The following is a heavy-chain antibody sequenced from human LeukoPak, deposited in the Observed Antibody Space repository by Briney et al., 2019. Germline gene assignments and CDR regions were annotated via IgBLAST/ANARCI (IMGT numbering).Heavy chain of an antibody. V-gene: IGHV1-69*13. D-gene: IGHD2-2*01. CDR2: IIPIFGTA. J-gene: IGHJ4*02. CDR3: AREEGYCSSTSCYVY. CDR1: GGTFSSYA. Sequence: ASVKVSCKASGGTFSSYAISWVRQAPGQGLEWMGGIIPIFGTANYAQKFQGRVTITADESTSTAYMELSSLRSEDTAVYYCAREEGYCSSTSCYVYWGQGTLVTVSS.